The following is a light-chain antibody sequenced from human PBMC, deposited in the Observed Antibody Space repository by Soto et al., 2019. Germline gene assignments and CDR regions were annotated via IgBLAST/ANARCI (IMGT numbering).Light chain of an antibody. J-gene: IGKJ2*01. CDR3: QQRSNWPI. V-gene: IGKV3-11*01. CDR2: DAS. CDR1: QRVSSY. Sequence: EIVLTQSPATLSLSPGERATLSCRASQRVSSYLAWYQQKPGQAPMLLIYDASNRATCIPARFSGSGSGTDFTLTISSLEPEDFAVYYCQQRSNWPIFGQGTKLEIK.